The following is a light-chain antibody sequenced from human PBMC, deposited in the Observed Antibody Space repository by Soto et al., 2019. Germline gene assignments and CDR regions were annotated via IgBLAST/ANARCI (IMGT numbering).Light chain of an antibody. V-gene: IGKV3D-20*02. Sequence: EIVLTQSPGTLSLSPGERATLSCRASQSVSSSYLAWYKQKPGQAPRLLIYGASSRATGIPDRFSGSGSGTDFTLTISRLEPEDFAVYYCHQRQYWPPITFGQGTRLEIK. CDR2: GAS. CDR3: HQRQYWPPIT. CDR1: QSVSSSY. J-gene: IGKJ5*01.